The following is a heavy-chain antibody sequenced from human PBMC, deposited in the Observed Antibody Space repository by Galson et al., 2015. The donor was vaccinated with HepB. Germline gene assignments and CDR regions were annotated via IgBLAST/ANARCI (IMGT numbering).Heavy chain of an antibody. D-gene: IGHD3-10*01. CDR1: GFIFSKYG. CDR2: ISSSSTTI. J-gene: IGHJ4*02. V-gene: IGHV3-48*01. Sequence: SLRLSCAASGFIFSKYGLNWVRQAPGKGLEWVAFISSSSTTIEYADSLKGRFTVSRDNAKVSMYLQMTGLRAEDSAVYYCVREAFYGSGAYPIDYWGQGTLVTVSS. CDR3: VREAFYGSGAYPIDY.